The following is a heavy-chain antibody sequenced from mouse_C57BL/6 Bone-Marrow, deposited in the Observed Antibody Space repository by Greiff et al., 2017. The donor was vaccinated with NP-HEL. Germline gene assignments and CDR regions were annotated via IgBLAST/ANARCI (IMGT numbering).Heavy chain of an antibody. CDR1: GYTFTSYW. J-gene: IGHJ1*03. CDR2: IDPSDSYT. CDR3: ARRTVYWYFDV. Sequence: QVQLQQPGAELVRPGTSVKLSCKASGYTFTSYWMHWVKQRPGQGLEWIGVIDPSDSYTNYNQKFKGKATLTVDTSSSTAYMQLSSLTSEDSAVYYCARRTVYWYFDVWGTGTTVTVSS. V-gene: IGHV1-59*01.